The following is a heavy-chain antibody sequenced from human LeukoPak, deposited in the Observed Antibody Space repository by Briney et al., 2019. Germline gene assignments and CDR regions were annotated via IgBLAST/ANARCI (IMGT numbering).Heavy chain of an antibody. J-gene: IGHJ4*02. D-gene: IGHD3-3*01. V-gene: IGHV1-2*02. CDR3: ARAGSVLRFLEWLPHLDY. Sequence: ASVKVSCKASGYTFTGYYMHWVRLAPGQGLEWMGWINPNSGGTNYAQKFQGRVTMTRDTSISTAYMELSRLRSDDTAVYYCARAGSVLRFLEWLPHLDYWGQGTLVTVSS. CDR1: GYTFTGYY. CDR2: INPNSGGT.